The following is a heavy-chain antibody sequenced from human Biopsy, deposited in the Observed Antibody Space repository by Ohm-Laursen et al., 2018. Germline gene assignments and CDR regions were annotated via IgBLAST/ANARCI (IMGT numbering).Heavy chain of an antibody. V-gene: IGHV4-39*01. J-gene: IGHJ5*02. D-gene: IGHD3-3*01. CDR3: ARHDLSDFWSGYPNFFDP. CDR2: VYSKPTT. Sequence: SETLSLTCPLSGGSFSTTTHHWGWIRQTPGRGLVWIWTVYSKPTTSDNPSLKNRVIISVDTSKNQCSLSLKTATAADTAVYYCARHDLSDFWSGYPNFFDPWGQGTLVTVSS. CDR1: GGSFSTTTHH.